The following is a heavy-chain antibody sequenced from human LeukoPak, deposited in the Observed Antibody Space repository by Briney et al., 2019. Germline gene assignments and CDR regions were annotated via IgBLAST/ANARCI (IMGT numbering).Heavy chain of an antibody. V-gene: IGHV3-21*01. CDR1: GFTFSSYS. CDR3: ARGIAVAGYCYYMDV. J-gene: IGHJ6*03. Sequence: GALRLSCAASGFTFSSYSMNWVRQAPGKGLEWVSSISSSSSYIYYADSVKGRFTISRDNAKNSLYLQMSSLRAEDTAVYYCARGIAVAGYCYYMDVWGKGTTVTVSS. CDR2: ISSSSSYI. D-gene: IGHD6-19*01.